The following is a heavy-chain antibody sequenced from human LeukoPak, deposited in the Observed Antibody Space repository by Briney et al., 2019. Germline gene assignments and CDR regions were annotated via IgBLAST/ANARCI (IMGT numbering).Heavy chain of an antibody. V-gene: IGHV1-69*05. CDR3: ARSGAAAGPYFXX. Sequence: SVKVSCKASGGTFSSYAISWVRQAPGQGLEWMGRIIPIFGTANYAQKFQGRVTITTDESTSTAYMELSSLRPEDTAVYYCARSGAAAGPYFXXWGQGTLVTV. D-gene: IGHD6-13*01. CDR2: IIPIFGTA. CDR1: GGTFSSYA. J-gene: IGHJ4*02.